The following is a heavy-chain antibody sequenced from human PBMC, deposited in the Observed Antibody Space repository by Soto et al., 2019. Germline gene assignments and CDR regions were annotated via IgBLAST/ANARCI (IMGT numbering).Heavy chain of an antibody. V-gene: IGHV3-21*01. CDR1: GFTFTNYW. J-gene: IGHJ6*02. Sequence: GGSLRLSCAVSGFTFTNYWMHWVRQAPGKGLVWVSSINNNSSGINYADSVKGRFTISRDNAKNSLYLQMNSLRAEDTAVYYCAREAEPAYYYYGMDVWGQGTTVTVSS. CDR2: INNNSSGI. D-gene: IGHD2-2*01. CDR3: AREAEPAYYYYGMDV.